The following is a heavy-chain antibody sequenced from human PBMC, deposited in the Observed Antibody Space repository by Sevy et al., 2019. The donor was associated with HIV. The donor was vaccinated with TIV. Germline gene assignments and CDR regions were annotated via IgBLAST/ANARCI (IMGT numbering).Heavy chain of an antibody. CDR1: GGSISSYY. CDR3: ARGVGYDFWSGYYENDYYYYGMDV. D-gene: IGHD3-3*01. J-gene: IGHJ6*02. Sequence: SETLSLTCTVSGGSISSYYWSWIRQPPGKGLEWIGYIYYSGSTNYNPSLKSRVTISVDTSKNQFSLKLSSVTAAYTAVYYCARGVGYDFWSGYYENDYYYYGMDVWGQGTTVTVSS. CDR2: IYYSGST. V-gene: IGHV4-59*01.